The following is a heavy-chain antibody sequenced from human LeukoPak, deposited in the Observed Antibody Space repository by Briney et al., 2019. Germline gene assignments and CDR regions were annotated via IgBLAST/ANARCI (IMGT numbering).Heavy chain of an antibody. V-gene: IGHV3-30*02. J-gene: IGHJ6*03. CDR2: IRYDGSNK. Sequence: GGSLRLSCAASGFTFSSYGMHWVRQAPGKGLEWVAFIRYDGSNKYYADSVKGRFTISRDNSKNTLYLQMNSLRAEDTAVYYCAKVGRHSSSSGWLPDYYMDVWGKGTTVTVSS. D-gene: IGHD6-6*01. CDR1: GFTFSSYG. CDR3: AKVGRHSSSSGWLPDYYMDV.